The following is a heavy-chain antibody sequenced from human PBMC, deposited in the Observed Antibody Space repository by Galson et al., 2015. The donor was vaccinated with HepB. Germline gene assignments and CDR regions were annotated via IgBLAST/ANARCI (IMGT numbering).Heavy chain of an antibody. Sequence: SVKVSCKASGYTFTSYYMHWVRQAPGQGLEWMGIINPSGGSTSYAQKFQGRVTMTRDTSTSTVYMELSSLRSEDTAVYYCARSSGVERPFGELLLRNSAYCADYCGQGTLVTVAS. D-gene: IGHD3-10*01. CDR3: ARSSGVERPFGELLLRNSAYCADY. J-gene: IGHJ4*02. V-gene: IGHV1-46*01. CDR1: GYTFTSYY. CDR2: INPSGGST.